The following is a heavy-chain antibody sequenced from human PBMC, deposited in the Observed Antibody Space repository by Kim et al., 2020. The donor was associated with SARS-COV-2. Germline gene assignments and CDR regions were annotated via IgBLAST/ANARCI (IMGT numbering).Heavy chain of an antibody. CDR1: GFTFSNAW. D-gene: IGHD4-17*01. V-gene: IGHV3-15*01. J-gene: IGHJ4*02. CDR3: TTSSDYGDYVFLDY. CDR2: IKSKTDGGTT. Sequence: GGSLRLSCAASGFTFSNAWMSWVRQAPGKGLEWVGRIKSKTDGGTTDYAAPVKGRFTISRDDSKNTLYLQMNSLKTEDTAVYYCTTSSDYGDYVFLDYWGQGTLVTVSS.